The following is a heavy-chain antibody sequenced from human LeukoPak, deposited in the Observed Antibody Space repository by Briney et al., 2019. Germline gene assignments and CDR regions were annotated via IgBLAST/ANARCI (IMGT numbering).Heavy chain of an antibody. V-gene: IGHV1-69*13. Sequence: ASVKVSCTASGGTFSSYAISWVRQAPGQGLEWMGGIIPIFGTANYAQKFQGRVTITADESTSTAYMELSSLRSEDTAVYYCATWVVVPPEDYWGQGTLVTVSS. J-gene: IGHJ4*02. CDR3: ATWVVVPPEDY. CDR2: IIPIFGTA. CDR1: GGTFSSYA. D-gene: IGHD2-2*01.